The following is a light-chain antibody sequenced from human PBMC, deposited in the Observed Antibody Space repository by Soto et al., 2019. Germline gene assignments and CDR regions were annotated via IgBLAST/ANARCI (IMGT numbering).Light chain of an antibody. CDR3: QSYDTSLSGWV. CDR2: GNS. J-gene: IGLJ3*02. Sequence: QSVLTQPPSVSGAPGQRVTISCTRSSSNIGAGYDVHWYQQLPGTAPKLLIYGNSNRPSGVPDRFSGSKSGTSASLAITGLQAEYEADYYCQSYDTSLSGWVFGGGAKVTVL. V-gene: IGLV1-40*01. CDR1: SSNIGAGYD.